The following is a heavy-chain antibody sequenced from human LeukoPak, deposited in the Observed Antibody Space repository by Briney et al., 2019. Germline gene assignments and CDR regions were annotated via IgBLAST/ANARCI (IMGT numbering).Heavy chain of an antibody. D-gene: IGHD2-2*01. V-gene: IGHV1-46*01. CDR3: ARAPKDVVVPAAPEDNWFDP. CDR1: GYTFTGYY. Sequence: ASVKVSCKASGYTFTGYYMHWVRQAPGQGLEWMGIINPSGGSTSYAQKFQGRVTMTRDTSTSTVYMELSSLRSEDTAVYYCARAPKDVVVPAAPEDNWFDPGAREPWSPSPQ. J-gene: IGHJ5*02. CDR2: INPSGGST.